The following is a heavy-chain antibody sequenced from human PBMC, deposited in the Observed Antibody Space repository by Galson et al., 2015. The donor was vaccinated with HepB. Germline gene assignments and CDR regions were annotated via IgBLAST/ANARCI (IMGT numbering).Heavy chain of an antibody. D-gene: IGHD1-26*01. Sequence: SLRLSCAASGFTFSSYGMHWARQAPGKGLEWVAVIWYDGSNKYYADSVKGRFTISRDNSKNTLYLQMNSLRAEDTAVYYCAKNSGSYSLHWYFDLWGRGTLVTVSS. CDR1: GFTFSSYG. V-gene: IGHV3-33*08. CDR3: AKNSGSYSLHWYFDL. J-gene: IGHJ2*01. CDR2: IWYDGSNK.